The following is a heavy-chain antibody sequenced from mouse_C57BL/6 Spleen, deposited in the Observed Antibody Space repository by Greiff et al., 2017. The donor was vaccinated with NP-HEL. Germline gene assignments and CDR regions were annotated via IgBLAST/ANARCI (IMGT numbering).Heavy chain of an antibody. Sequence: EVKLQQSGPELVKPGASVKISCKASGYTFTDYYMNWVKQSHGKSLEWIGDINPNNGGTSYNQKFKGKATLTVDKSSSTAYMELRSLTSEDSAVYYCARTTDYFDYWGQGTTLTVSS. CDR3: ARTTDYFDY. V-gene: IGHV1-26*01. CDR2: INPNNGGT. CDR1: GYTFTDYY. D-gene: IGHD1-1*01. J-gene: IGHJ2*01.